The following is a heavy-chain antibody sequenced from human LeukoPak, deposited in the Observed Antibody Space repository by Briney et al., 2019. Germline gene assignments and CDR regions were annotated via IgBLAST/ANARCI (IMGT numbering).Heavy chain of an antibody. CDR1: GFTFSTYA. J-gene: IGHJ4*02. CDR2: ISGSGDST. D-gene: IGHD3-22*01. Sequence: PGGSLRLSCAASGFTFSTYAVNLVRQAPGKGLEWGSTISGSGDSTYYADSVKGRFTISRNNSKDTLYLQMSSVRVDDKAVYYCARDRGRYYDSRGFYWGYYFDSWGQGILVTVST. CDR3: ARDRGRYYDSRGFYWGYYFDS. V-gene: IGHV3-23*01.